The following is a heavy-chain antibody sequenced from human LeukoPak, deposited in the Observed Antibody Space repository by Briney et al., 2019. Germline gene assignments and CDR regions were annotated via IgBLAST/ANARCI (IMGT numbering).Heavy chain of an antibody. V-gene: IGHV1-2*02. CDR3: AREIVVVPAASFDP. CDR2: INPNSGGT. J-gene: IGHJ5*02. CDR1: GYTLTELS. Sequence: ASVKVSCKVSGYTLTELSMHWVRQAPGKGLEWMGWINPNSGGTNYAQKFQGRVTMTRDTSISTAYMELSRLRSDDTAVYYCAREIVVVPAASFDPWGQGTLVTVSS. D-gene: IGHD2-2*01.